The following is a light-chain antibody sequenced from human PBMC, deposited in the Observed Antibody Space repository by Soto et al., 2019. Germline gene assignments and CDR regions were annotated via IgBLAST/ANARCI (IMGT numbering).Light chain of an antibody. CDR2: EVH. CDR3: CSYAGSNSLI. Sequence: QSALTQPASVSRSPGQSITISCTGTNGDVGTYDLVSWYQRYPGEAPKLIMYEVHKRPSGISNRFSGSKSGNTASLTISGLQAEDEDEYDCCSYAGSNSLIFGGGTKVTVL. V-gene: IGLV2-23*02. CDR1: NGDVGTYDL. J-gene: IGLJ2*01.